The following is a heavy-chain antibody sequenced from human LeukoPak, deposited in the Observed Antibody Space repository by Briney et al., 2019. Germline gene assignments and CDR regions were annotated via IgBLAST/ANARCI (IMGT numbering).Heavy chain of an antibody. V-gene: IGHV3-53*01. CDR1: GFTVSNNY. CDR2: IYSGGST. J-gene: IGHJ5*02. D-gene: IGHD2-21*01. Sequence: GGSLRLPCAASGFTVSNNYMSWVRRAAGKGLEWVALIYSGGSTYYADSVKGRFTISRDNSKNTLHLQMNSLRAEDTAVYYCVRNSGELGAWGQGTLVTVSS. CDR3: VRNSGELGA.